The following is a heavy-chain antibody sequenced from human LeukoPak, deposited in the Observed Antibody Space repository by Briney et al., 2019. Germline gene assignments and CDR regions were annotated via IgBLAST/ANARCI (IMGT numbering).Heavy chain of an antibody. CDR1: GGSISSYY. Sequence: PSETLSLTCTVSGGSISSYYWSWIRQPPGKGLEWIGYIYYSGSTNYNPSLKSRVTISVDTSKNQFSLKLSSVTAADTAVYYCARAPLGSGRSQTFDYWGQGTLVTVSS. V-gene: IGHV4-59*01. J-gene: IGHJ4*02. D-gene: IGHD6-19*01. CDR3: ARAPLGSGRSQTFDY. CDR2: IYYSGST.